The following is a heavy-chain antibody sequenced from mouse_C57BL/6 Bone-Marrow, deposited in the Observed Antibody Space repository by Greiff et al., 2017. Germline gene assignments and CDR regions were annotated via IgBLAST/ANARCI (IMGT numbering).Heavy chain of an antibody. CDR1: GFTFSDFY. J-gene: IGHJ1*03. Sequence: EVMLVESGGGLVQSGRSLRLSCATSGFTFSDFYMEWVRQAPGKGLEWIAASRNKANDYTTEYSASVKGRFIVSRDTSQSILYLQMNALRAEDTAIYYCARDVGTVVATDWYFDVWGTGTTVTVSS. CDR2: SRNKANDYTT. V-gene: IGHV7-1*01. CDR3: ARDVGTVVATDWYFDV. D-gene: IGHD1-1*01.